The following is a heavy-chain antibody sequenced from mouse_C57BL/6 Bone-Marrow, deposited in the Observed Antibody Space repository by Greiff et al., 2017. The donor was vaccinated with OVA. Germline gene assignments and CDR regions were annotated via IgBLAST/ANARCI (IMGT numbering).Heavy chain of an antibody. Sequence: VQLQQSGTELVKPGASVKLSCKASGYTFTSYWMHWVKQRPGQGLEWIGNINPSNGGTNYNEKFKSKATLTVDKSSSTAYMQLSSLTSEDSAVYYCAREDDYDGWYFDVWGTGTTVTVSS. CDR1: GYTFTSYW. J-gene: IGHJ1*03. V-gene: IGHV1-53*01. D-gene: IGHD2-4*01. CDR3: AREDDYDGWYFDV. CDR2: INPSNGGT.